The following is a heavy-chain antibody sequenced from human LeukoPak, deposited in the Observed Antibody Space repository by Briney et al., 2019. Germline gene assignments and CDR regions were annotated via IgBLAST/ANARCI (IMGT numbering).Heavy chain of an antibody. CDR2: INAGNGNT. CDR3: ATLEGIAAAGPPWGI. J-gene: IGHJ3*02. V-gene: IGHV1-3*01. D-gene: IGHD6-13*01. Sequence: RASVKVSCKASGGTFSSYAISWVRQAPGQRLEWMGWINAGNGNTKYSQKFQGRVTITRDTSASTAYMELSSLRSEDTAVYYCATLEGIAAAGPPWGIWGQGTMVTVSS. CDR1: GGTFSSYA.